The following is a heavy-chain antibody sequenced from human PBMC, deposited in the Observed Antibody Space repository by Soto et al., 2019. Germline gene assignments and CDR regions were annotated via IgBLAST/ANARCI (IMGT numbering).Heavy chain of an antibody. CDR3: VQKRPGSNPFDY. J-gene: IGHJ4*02. V-gene: IGHV3-23*01. Sequence: GGSLRLSCTASGFAFKTSAMSWVRQAPAKGLEWVSGISGSGGTIYYADSVKGRFTISRDNSKNTLYLQMNSLRADDTAVYYCVQKRPGSNPFDYWGQGTLVTVSS. D-gene: IGHD6-13*01. CDR2: ISGSGGTI. CDR1: GFAFKTSA.